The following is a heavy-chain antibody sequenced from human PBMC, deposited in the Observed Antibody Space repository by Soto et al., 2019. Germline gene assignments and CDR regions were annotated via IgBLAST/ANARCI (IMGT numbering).Heavy chain of an antibody. CDR2: INHSGST. CDR3: VSNRYYYGSGSYYGSGY. Sequence: SETLSLTCAVYGGSFSGYYWSWIRQPPGKGLEWIGEINHSGSTNYNPSLKSRVTISVDTSKNQFSLKLSSVTAADTAVYYCVSNRYYYGSGSYYGSGYWGQGTLVTVSS. D-gene: IGHD3-10*01. CDR1: GGSFSGYY. J-gene: IGHJ4*02. V-gene: IGHV4-34*01.